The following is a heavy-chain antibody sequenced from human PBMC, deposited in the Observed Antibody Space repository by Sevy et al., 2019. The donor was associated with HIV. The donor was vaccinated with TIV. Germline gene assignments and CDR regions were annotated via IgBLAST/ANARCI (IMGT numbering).Heavy chain of an antibody. CDR1: GFIFTNYA. J-gene: IGHJ4*02. CDR2: ISSDGSTK. V-gene: IGHV3-30*04. Sequence: GGSLRLSCVASGFIFTNYAMHWVRQAPGKGLEWVAVISSDGSTKYYPDSVKGRFTISRDNSKNTLYLQMNSLRAEDTAVYYWGRGALAGGYLYYFDYWGQGTLVTVSS. CDR3: GRGALAGGYLYYFDY. D-gene: IGHD3-16*02.